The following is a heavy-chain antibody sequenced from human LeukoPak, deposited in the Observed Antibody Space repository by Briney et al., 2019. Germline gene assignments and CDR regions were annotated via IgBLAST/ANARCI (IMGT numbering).Heavy chain of an antibody. CDR2: ISAYNGNT. J-gene: IGHJ4*02. CDR3: ARDTAILRFLEWLPPFFDY. D-gene: IGHD3-3*01. V-gene: IGHV1-18*01. Sequence: ASVKVSCKASGYTFTSYGISWVRQAPGQGLEWMGWISAYNGNTNYAQKLQGRVTMTTDTSTSTAYMELRSLRSDDTAVYYCARDTAILRFLEWLPPFFDYWGQGTLVTVSS. CDR1: GYTFTSYG.